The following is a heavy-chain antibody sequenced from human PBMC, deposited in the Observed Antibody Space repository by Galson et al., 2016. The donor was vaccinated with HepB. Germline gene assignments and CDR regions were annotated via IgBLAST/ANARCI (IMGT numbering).Heavy chain of an antibody. Sequence: SLRLSCAASGFSFSNHRINWVRQAPGKGLQWVAYISGGGETTYYADSVRGRFTISRDNARDSVYLQMNSLRAEDTALYYCARDGRGAWDMDYWGQGTLVTVSS. J-gene: IGHJ4*02. CDR1: GFSFSNHR. CDR2: ISGGGETT. D-gene: IGHD1-26*01. V-gene: IGHV3-48*04. CDR3: ARDGRGAWDMDY.